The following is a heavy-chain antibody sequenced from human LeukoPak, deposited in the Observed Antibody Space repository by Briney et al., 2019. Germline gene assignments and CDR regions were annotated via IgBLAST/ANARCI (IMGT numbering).Heavy chain of an antibody. Sequence: PGGSLRLSCAASGFTFSSYAMHWVRQAPGKGLEWVAVISYDGSNKYYADSVKGRFTISRDNSKNTLYLQMNSLRAEDTAVYYCARDLEDCSGGSCYSWFDPWGRGTLVTVSS. D-gene: IGHD2-15*01. J-gene: IGHJ5*02. CDR3: ARDLEDCSGGSCYSWFDP. CDR2: ISYDGSNK. CDR1: GFTFSSYA. V-gene: IGHV3-30-3*01.